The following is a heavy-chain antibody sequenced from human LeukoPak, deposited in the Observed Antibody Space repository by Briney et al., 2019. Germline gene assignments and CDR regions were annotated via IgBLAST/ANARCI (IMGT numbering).Heavy chain of an antibody. D-gene: IGHD3-22*01. J-gene: IGHJ3*02. CDR1: GFSLSTSGMC. CDR3: ARIYSDYYDSSGYYAFDI. CDR2: IDWDDDK. Sequence: ESGPTLVNPTQTLTLTCTFSGFSLSTSGMCVSWIRQPPGKALEWLARIDWDDDKYYSTSLKTRLTISKDTSKNQVVLTMTNMDPVDTATYYCARIYSDYYDSSGYYAFDIWGQGTMVTVSS. V-gene: IGHV2-70*11.